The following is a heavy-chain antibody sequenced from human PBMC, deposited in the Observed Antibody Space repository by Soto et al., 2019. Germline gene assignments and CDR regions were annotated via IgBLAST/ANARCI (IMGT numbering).Heavy chain of an antibody. CDR1: GFTFSSYG. CDR2: ISYDGSNK. Sequence: GGSLRLSCAASGFTFSSYGMHWVRQAPGKGLEWVAVISYDGSNKYYADSVKGRFTIPRDNSKNTLYLQMNSLRAEDTAVYYCAKDQGGPIAAAGGDDYYYGMDVWGQGTTVTVSS. V-gene: IGHV3-30*18. CDR3: AKDQGGPIAAAGGDDYYYGMDV. J-gene: IGHJ6*02. D-gene: IGHD6-13*01.